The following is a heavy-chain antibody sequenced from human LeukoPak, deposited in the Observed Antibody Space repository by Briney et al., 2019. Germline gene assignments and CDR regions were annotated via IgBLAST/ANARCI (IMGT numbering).Heavy chain of an antibody. CDR3: ARHEAYYDVLTGYYTPREIDY. Sequence: GESLQISCKGSGYIFTTYWIGWVRQMPGKGLEWMGIIYPGDSDTRYSPSFQGQVTISADKSITTAYLQWSSLKASDTAMYYCARHEAYYDVLTGYYTPREIDYWGQGTLVTVSS. CDR1: GYIFTTYW. D-gene: IGHD3-9*01. J-gene: IGHJ4*02. CDR2: IYPGDSDT. V-gene: IGHV5-51*01.